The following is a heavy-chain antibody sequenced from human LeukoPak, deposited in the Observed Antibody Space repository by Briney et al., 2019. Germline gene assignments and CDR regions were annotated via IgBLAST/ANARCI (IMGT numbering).Heavy chain of an antibody. V-gene: IGHV2-5*02. CDR2: IYWDDDK. J-gene: IGHJ4*02. CDR3: AHRRPGHLTGWDNSYFDN. Sequence: SGPTLVIPTQTLTLTCTFSGFSLCSSGVGVGWIRQPPGRALEWLAVIYWDDDKRYNPSLRSRLTMSKDASRNQVFLVVANMDPVDTATYYCAHRRPGHLTGWDNSYFDNWGPGTLVTVSS. D-gene: IGHD1/OR15-1a*01. CDR1: GFSLCSSGVG.